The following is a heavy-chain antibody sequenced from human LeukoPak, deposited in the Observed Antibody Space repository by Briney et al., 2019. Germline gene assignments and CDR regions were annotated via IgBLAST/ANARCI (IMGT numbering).Heavy chain of an antibody. V-gene: IGHV3-74*01. CDR2: INSDGSNT. D-gene: IGHD6-19*01. Sequence: GGSLRLSCAASGLTFSSSWMYWVRQAPGRGLVWVSDINSDGSNTRYADSVRGRFTISRDNAKEMVHLQMNSLRAEDTAVYYCARAVSGWQAIDYWGQGTLVTVSS. CDR3: ARAVSGWQAIDY. J-gene: IGHJ4*02. CDR1: GLTFSSSW.